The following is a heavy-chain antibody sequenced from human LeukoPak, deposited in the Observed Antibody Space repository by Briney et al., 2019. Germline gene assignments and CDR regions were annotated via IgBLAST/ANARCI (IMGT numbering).Heavy chain of an antibody. D-gene: IGHD3-3*01. V-gene: IGHV3-33*01. CDR3: ARGEGITIFGVVTEFYYMDV. CDR1: GFTFSSYG. J-gene: IGHJ6*03. Sequence: GGSLRLSCAASGFTFSSYGMHWVRQAPGKGLEWVAGIGYDGSNKYYADSVKGRFTISRDNSKNTLYLQMNSLRAEDTAVYYCARGEGITIFGVVTEFYYMDVWGKGTTVTVSS. CDR2: IGYDGSNK.